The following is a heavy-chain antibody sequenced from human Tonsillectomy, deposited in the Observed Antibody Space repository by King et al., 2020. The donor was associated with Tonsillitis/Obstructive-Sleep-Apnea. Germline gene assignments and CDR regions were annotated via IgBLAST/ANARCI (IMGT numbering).Heavy chain of an antibody. CDR2: IDPSDSYT. CDR1: GFSFTSYW. V-gene: IGHV5-10-1*03. CDR3: ARYYYYDTGGYNY. D-gene: IGHD3-22*01. Sequence: VQLVESGAEVKKPGESLRISCTGSGFSFTSYWITWVRQMPGKGLEWMGRIDPSDSYTNYSPSFQGHVTISADKSISTAYLQWSSLKASDTAMYYCARYYYYDTGGYNYWGQGTLVTVSS. J-gene: IGHJ4*02.